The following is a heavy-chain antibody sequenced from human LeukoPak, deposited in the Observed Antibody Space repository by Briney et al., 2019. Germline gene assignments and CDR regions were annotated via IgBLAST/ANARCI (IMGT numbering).Heavy chain of an antibody. J-gene: IGHJ6*02. Sequence: SETLSLTCSVSGGTIGSYHWSWIRQPPGKGLEWIGHVHYTWNTKYNPSLTGRVSISLDRSKNQFSLSLSSLTAADTAVYYCARVASKGGMDVWGQGTTVIVSS. CDR3: ARVASKGGMDV. D-gene: IGHD5/OR15-5a*01. CDR1: GGTIGSYH. CDR2: VHYTWNT. V-gene: IGHV4-59*01.